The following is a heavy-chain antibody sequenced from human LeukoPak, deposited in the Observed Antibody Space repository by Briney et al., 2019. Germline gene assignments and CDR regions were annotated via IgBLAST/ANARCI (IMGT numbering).Heavy chain of an antibody. CDR1: GFTLNNAW. CDR3: TRGGAGYPFDY. V-gene: IGHV3-15*01. Sequence: GGSLRLSCAASGFTLNNAWMSWVRQAPGKGLEWLGRIKRETDGGTIDYAAPVKGRFTISRDDSKKTLYLQMNSLRAEDTAVYYCTRGGAGYPFDYWGQGTLVTVSS. CDR2: IKRETDGGTI. D-gene: IGHD1-26*01. J-gene: IGHJ4*02.